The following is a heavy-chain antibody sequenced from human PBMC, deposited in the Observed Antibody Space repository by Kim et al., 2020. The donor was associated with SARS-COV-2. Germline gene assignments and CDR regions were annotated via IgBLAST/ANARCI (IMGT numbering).Heavy chain of an antibody. CDR1: GGPISSSNW. D-gene: IGHD3-10*01. J-gene: IGHJ6*02. CDR2: IYHSGST. V-gene: IGHV4-4*02. Sequence: SETLSLTCPVSGGPISSSNWWSWVRQPPGKGLERIGEIYHSGSTNYNPSLKSRVTISVDKSKNQFSLKLSSVSAADTAVYYCARQSGSYYRYYYYGMDIWGQGTTGTVS. CDR3: ARQSGSYYRYYYYGMDI.